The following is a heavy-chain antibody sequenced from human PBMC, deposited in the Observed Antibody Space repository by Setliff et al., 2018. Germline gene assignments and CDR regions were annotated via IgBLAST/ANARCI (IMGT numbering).Heavy chain of an antibody. Sequence: GGSLRLSCAASGFTFSSYWMRWVRQAPGKGLVWVSRINSDGSSTSYADSVKGRFTISRDNAKNTLYLQMNSLRAEDTAVYYCARDGGLLQFLEWSRSYMDVWGKGTTVTAP. V-gene: IGHV3-74*01. CDR1: GFTFSSYW. D-gene: IGHD3-3*01. CDR2: INSDGSST. J-gene: IGHJ6*03. CDR3: ARDGGLLQFLEWSRSYMDV.